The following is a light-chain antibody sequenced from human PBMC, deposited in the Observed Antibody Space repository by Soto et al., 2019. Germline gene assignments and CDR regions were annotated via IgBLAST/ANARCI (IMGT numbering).Light chain of an antibody. Sequence: QSALTQPPSASGSPGQSVTISCTGTSSDVGGYHYVSWYQQHPGKAPKLMIYEVSKRPSGVPDRFSGSKSGNTASMTVSGLQAEDEADYYCSSYAGSNTYVFGTGTKLPVL. CDR3: SSYAGSNTYV. CDR1: SSDVGGYHY. J-gene: IGLJ1*01. CDR2: EVS. V-gene: IGLV2-8*01.